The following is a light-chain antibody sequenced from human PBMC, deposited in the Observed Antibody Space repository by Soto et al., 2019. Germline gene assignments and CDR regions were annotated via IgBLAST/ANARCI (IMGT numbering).Light chain of an antibody. Sequence: QSVLTQPPSVSAAPGQKVTISCSGSSSNIGNNYVYWYQQLPGTAPKVLIYDNNKRPSGIPDRFSGSKSGTSATLGITGLQSGDEADYYCGTWDGSLSGGVFGGGTQLTVL. CDR2: DNN. V-gene: IGLV1-51*01. CDR3: GTWDGSLSGGV. CDR1: SSNIGNNY. J-gene: IGLJ2*01.